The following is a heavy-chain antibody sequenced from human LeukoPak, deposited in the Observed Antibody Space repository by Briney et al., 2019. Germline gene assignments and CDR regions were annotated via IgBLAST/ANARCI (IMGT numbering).Heavy chain of an antibody. Sequence: SVRVSCKASGGTFSSYAISWVRQAPGQGLEWMGRIIPILGIANYAQKFQGRVTITADKSTSTAYMELSSLRSEDTAVYYCARGSGSYPINFDYWGQGTLVTVSS. CDR2: IIPILGIA. CDR3: ARGSGSYPINFDY. J-gene: IGHJ4*02. CDR1: GGTFSSYA. D-gene: IGHD1-26*01. V-gene: IGHV1-69*04.